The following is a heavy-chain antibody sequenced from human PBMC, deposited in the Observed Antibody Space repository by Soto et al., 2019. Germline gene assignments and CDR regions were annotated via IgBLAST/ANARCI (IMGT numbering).Heavy chain of an antibody. J-gene: IGHJ5*02. CDR2: INPGNGNT. CDR3: ARELVGTSNWLDP. V-gene: IGHV1-3*01. Sequence: ASVKVSCKASGYTFTTNVIHWVRQAPGQRLEWMGWINPGNGNTQYSPKFQDRVTITRDTSASTAYMELGSLRSGDTAIYYCARELVGTSNWLDPWGQGTLVTVYS. CDR1: GYTFTTNV. D-gene: IGHD1-26*01.